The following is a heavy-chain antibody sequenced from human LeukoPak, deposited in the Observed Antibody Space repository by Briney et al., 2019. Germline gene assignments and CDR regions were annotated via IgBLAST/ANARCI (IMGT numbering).Heavy chain of an antibody. CDR2: IYASGST. CDR1: GGSISSYY. Sequence: PSETLSLTCTVSGGSISSYYWSWIRQPAGKGLQWIGRIYASGSTNYNPSLKSRVSMSVDTSKNQFSLKLRAVTAADTAVYYCARVMAWSTSNYSYYMDVWGKGTTVTVSS. J-gene: IGHJ6*03. CDR3: ARVMAWSTSNYSYYMDV. V-gene: IGHV4-4*07. D-gene: IGHD2-2*01.